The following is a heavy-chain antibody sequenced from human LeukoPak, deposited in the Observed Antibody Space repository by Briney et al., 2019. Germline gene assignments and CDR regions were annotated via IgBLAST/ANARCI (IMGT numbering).Heavy chain of an antibody. D-gene: IGHD5-18*01. V-gene: IGHV4-34*01. Sequence: SETLSLTCAVYGGSFSGYYWSWVRQPPGKGREWLGEINHSGSTNYNPSLKSRVTISVDTSKNQFSLKLSSVTAADTAVYYCARVGAAMEDYYYYYMDVWGKGPTVTVSS. CDR3: ARVGAAMEDYYYYYMDV. J-gene: IGHJ6*03. CDR1: GGSFSGYY. CDR2: INHSGST.